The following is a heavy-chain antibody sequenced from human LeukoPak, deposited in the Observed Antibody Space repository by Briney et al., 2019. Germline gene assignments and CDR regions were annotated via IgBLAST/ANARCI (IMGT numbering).Heavy chain of an antibody. CDR1: SGSISSGAYY. CDR3: ARHFRPAAVEGTRGFDH. Sequence: SETLSLTCTVSSGSISSGAYYWGWIRQPPGKGLEWIGTIHYSGKTYYNPSLKSRVTISVDTSKNQFSLKLTSVPATDTAVYYCARHFRPAAVEGTRGFDHWGQGALVTVSS. V-gene: IGHV4-39*01. CDR2: IHYSGKT. J-gene: IGHJ4*02. D-gene: IGHD1-1*01.